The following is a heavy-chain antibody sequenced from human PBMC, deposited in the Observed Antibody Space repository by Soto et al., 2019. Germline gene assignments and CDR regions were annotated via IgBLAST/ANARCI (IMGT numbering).Heavy chain of an antibody. V-gene: IGHV4-30-4*01. Sequence: SETLSLTCTVSGGSIRSGDSYWSWIRQPPGKGLEWIGYIYYSGSTYYNPSLKSRVTISLDTSKDQFSLNLSSVTAADTAVYYCARTHYSDRSGTDYWGQGTLVTVSS. CDR1: GGSIRSGDSY. D-gene: IGHD3-22*01. CDR3: ARTHYSDRSGTDY. J-gene: IGHJ4*02. CDR2: IYYSGST.